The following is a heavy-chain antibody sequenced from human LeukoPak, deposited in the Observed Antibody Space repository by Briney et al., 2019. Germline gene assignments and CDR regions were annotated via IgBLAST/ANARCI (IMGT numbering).Heavy chain of an antibody. CDR3: ARDGSDCSSTSCSKGWFDP. CDR2: ISSLRHI. Sequence: PGGSLRLSCAASGFTFSSYSMNWVRQAPGKGLEWVSSISSLRHISYADSVKGRFTISRDNAKNSLYLQMNSLRAEDTAVYYCARDGSDCSSTSCSKGWFDPWGQGTLVTVSS. J-gene: IGHJ5*02. V-gene: IGHV3-21*01. CDR1: GFTFSSYS. D-gene: IGHD2-2*01.